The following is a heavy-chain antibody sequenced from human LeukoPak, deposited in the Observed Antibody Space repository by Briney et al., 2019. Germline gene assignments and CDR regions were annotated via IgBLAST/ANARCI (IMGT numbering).Heavy chain of an antibody. CDR3: ARVGAYYYDSSGYYQGPIPYYYYGMDV. Sequence: PSETLSLTCAVYGGSFSGYYWSWIRQPPGKGLEWIGEINHSGSTNYNPSLKSRVTISEDTSKNQFSLKLSSVTAADTAVYYCARVGAYYYDSSGYYQGPIPYYYYGMDVWGQGTTVTVSS. CDR1: GGSFSGYY. J-gene: IGHJ6*02. D-gene: IGHD3-22*01. CDR2: INHSGST. V-gene: IGHV4-34*01.